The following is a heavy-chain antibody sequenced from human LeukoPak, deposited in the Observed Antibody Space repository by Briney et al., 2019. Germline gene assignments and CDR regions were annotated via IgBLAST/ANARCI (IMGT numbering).Heavy chain of an antibody. CDR2: IYYSGST. V-gene: IGHV4-39*06. D-gene: IGHD3-3*01. CDR1: GGSISSSSYY. Sequence: SETLSLTCTVSGGSISSSSYYWGWIRQPPGKGLEWIGSIYYSGSTYYNPSLKSRVTISVDTSKNQFPLKLSSVTAADTAVYYCARDYDFWSGYYDYYYMDVWGKGTTVTVSS. CDR3: ARDYDFWSGYYDYYYMDV. J-gene: IGHJ6*03.